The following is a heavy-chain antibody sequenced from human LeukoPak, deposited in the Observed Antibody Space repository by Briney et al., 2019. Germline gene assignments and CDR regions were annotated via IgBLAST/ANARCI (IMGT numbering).Heavy chain of an antibody. J-gene: IGHJ3*02. V-gene: IGHV4-4*07. CDR3: ARDDYCSSTSCYRNAFDI. CDR2: IYTSGST. D-gene: IGHD2-2*01. Sequence: SETLSLTCTVSGGSISSYYWSWIRQPVGKGLEWIGRIYTSGSTNYNPSLKSRVTMSVDTSKNQFSLKLSSVTAADTAVYYCARDDYCSSTSCYRNAFDIWGQGTMVTVSS. CDR1: GGSISSYY.